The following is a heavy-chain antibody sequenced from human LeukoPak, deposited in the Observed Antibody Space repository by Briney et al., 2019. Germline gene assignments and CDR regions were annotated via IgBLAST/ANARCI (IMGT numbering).Heavy chain of an antibody. CDR1: GFAFSNAW. V-gene: IGHV3-11*04. J-gene: IGHJ6*04. Sequence: GGSLRLSCAASGFAFSNAWMSWVRQAPGKGLEWVSYISSSGSTIYYADSVKGRFTISRDNAKNSLYLQMNSLRAEDTAVYYCAELGITMIGGVWGKGTTVTISS. CDR2: ISSSGSTI. CDR3: AELGITMIGGV. D-gene: IGHD3-10*02.